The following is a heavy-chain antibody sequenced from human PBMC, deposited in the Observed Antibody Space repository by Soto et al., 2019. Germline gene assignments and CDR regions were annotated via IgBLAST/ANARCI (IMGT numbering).Heavy chain of an antibody. CDR1: GDTFSTYT. J-gene: IGHJ4*02. CDR2: IIPMFATA. V-gene: IGHV1-69*01. Sequence: VQLVQSGAEVKKPGSSVKVSCKASGDTFSTYTVSWVRQAPGQGLEWMGGIIPMFATADYAQKFQGRVTITADESTSTAYMELSSLRSEDTAVYYCTREGSVEYWGQGTLVTVSS. D-gene: IGHD6-19*01. CDR3: TREGSVEY.